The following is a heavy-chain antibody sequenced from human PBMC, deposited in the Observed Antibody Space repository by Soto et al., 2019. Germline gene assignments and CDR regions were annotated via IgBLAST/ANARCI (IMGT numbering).Heavy chain of an antibody. CDR3: ARRSVAAYFDY. V-gene: IGHV4-39*01. CDR1: GGSISSSSYY. Sequence: SETLSLTCTVSGGSISSSSYYWGWIRQPPGKGLEWIGSIYYSGSTYYNPSLKSRVTISVDTSKNQFSLKLSSVTAADTAVYYCARRSVAAYFDYWGQGTLVTVSS. CDR2: IYYSGST. J-gene: IGHJ4*02. D-gene: IGHD6-19*01.